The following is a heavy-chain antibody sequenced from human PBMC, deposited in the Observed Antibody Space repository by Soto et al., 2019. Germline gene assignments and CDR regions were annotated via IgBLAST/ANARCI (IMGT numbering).Heavy chain of an antibody. D-gene: IGHD6-13*01. CDR1: GFTFSSYA. CDR3: ARDGLPAAGTSYYYYGMDV. V-gene: IGHV3-30-3*01. J-gene: IGHJ6*02. Sequence: QVQLVESGGGVVQPGSSLRLSCAAYGFTFSSYAMHWVRQAPGKGLEWVAVISYDGSNKYYADSVKGRFTISRDNSKNTLYLQMNSLRAEDTAVYYCARDGLPAAGTSYYYYGMDVWGQGTTVTVSS. CDR2: ISYDGSNK.